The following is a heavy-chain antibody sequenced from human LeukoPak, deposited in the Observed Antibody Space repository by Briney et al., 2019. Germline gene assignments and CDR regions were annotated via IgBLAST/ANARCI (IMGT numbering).Heavy chain of an antibody. D-gene: IGHD3-22*01. V-gene: IGHV1-18*01. CDR1: GYTFTSYG. CDR3: ARSPAMIVVVIPFDY. J-gene: IGHJ4*02. Sequence: ASVKVSCKASGYTFTSYGISWVRQAPGQGLEWMGWISAYNGNTNYAQKLQGRVTMTTDTSTSTAYMELRSLRSDDTAVYYCARSPAMIVVVIPFDYWGQGTLVTVSS. CDR2: ISAYNGNT.